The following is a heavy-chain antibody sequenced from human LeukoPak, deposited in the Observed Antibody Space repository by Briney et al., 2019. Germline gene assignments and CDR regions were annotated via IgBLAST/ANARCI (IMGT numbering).Heavy chain of an antibody. D-gene: IGHD2-15*01. V-gene: IGHV4-31*03. CDR2: IYYSGST. Sequence: SQTLSLTCTVSGGSISSGGYYWSWIPPHPGKGLVWLGYIYYSGSTYANPALNRRTTISVDTSKNQFSLKLSSVTAAGTAVYYCARGVGKADIVVGTFDIWGQGTMVTVSS. CDR1: GGSISSGGYY. CDR3: ARGVGKADIVVGTFDI. J-gene: IGHJ3*02.